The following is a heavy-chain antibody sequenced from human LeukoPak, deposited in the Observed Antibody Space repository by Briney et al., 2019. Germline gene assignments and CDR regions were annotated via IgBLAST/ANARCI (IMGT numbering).Heavy chain of an antibody. CDR3: ARGSTVTLAFDI. D-gene: IGHD4-17*01. J-gene: IGHJ3*02. Sequence: PSETLSLTCTVSGYSISSGYYWGWIRQPPGKGLEWIGSIYHSRSTYYNPSLKSRVTISVDTSKNQFSLKLSSVTAADTAVYYCARGSTVTLAFDIWGQGTMVTVSS. CDR1: GYSISSGYY. V-gene: IGHV4-38-2*02. CDR2: IYHSRST.